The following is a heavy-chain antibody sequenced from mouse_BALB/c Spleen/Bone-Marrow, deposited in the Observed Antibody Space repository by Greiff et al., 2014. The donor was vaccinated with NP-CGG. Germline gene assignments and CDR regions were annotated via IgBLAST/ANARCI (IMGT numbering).Heavy chain of an antibody. V-gene: IGHV1-25*01. CDR2: INPYNDDT. D-gene: IGHD2-2*01. CDR1: GFSFTGYT. CDR3: ARLGLRLAMDY. Sequence: VQLKESGAELVKPGASMKISCKASGFSFTGYTINWGKQRPGKHLEWIGLINPYNDDTNYNQKFKGKATLTVDTSSSTAYMELVSLTSEDSAVYYCARLGLRLAMDYWGQGTSVTVSS. J-gene: IGHJ4*01.